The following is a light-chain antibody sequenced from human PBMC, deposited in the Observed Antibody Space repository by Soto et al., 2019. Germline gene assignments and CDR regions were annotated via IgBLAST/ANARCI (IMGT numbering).Light chain of an antibody. V-gene: IGKV1-5*03. CDR1: QSISSW. Sequence: DIQMTQSPSTLSASVGDRVTITCRASQSISSWLAWYQQKPGKAPKLLIYTASSLESGVPSRFSGSGSGTEFTLPISSLQPDYFATYYVQQYNSYWTFRQGTKVEIK. J-gene: IGKJ1*01. CDR2: TAS. CDR3: QQYNSYWT.